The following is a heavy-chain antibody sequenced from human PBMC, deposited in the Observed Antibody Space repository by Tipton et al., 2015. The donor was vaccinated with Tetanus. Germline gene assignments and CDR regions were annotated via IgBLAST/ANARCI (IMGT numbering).Heavy chain of an antibody. J-gene: IGHJ5*02. D-gene: IGHD3-3*01. Sequence: TLSLTCTVSGGSVNFINYYWAWIRQTPGKGLEWIGTINHSGNTYYNPSLKSRVTISVDTSKNQISLRLRSVTAADTAVYYCARRDHATVFGVVRGGWFDPWGQGTLVAVSS. V-gene: IGHV4-39*01. CDR2: INHSGNT. CDR1: GGSVNFINYY. CDR3: ARRDHATVFGVVRGGWFDP.